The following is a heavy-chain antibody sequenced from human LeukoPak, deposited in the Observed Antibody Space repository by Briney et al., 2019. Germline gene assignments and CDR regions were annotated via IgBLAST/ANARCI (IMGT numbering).Heavy chain of an antibody. CDR1: GYTFTSYY. V-gene: IGHV1-46*01. CDR2: INPSGGST. D-gene: IGHD3-10*01. CDR3: AREDYYGIPYVFDS. J-gene: IGHJ3*02. Sequence: ASVKVSCTSSGYTFTSYYMHWVRQAPGQGLEWMAIINPSGGSTNYAQKFQGRVTMTRDTSTSTVYMELSSLRSEDTAVYYCAREDYYGIPYVFDSWGQGTMVTVSS.